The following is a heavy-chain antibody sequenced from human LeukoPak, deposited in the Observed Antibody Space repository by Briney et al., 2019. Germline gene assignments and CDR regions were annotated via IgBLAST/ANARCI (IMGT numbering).Heavy chain of an antibody. CDR3: ARDRVLLWFGEMDV. CDR1: GFTFSSYG. V-gene: IGHV3-23*01. D-gene: IGHD3-10*01. Sequence: GGSLRLSCAASGFTFSSYGMSWVRRAPGKGLEWVSAISGSGGSTYYADSVKGRFTISRDNAKNSLYLQMNSLRAEDTAVYYCARDRVLLWFGEMDVWGKGTTVTISS. J-gene: IGHJ6*04. CDR2: ISGSGGST.